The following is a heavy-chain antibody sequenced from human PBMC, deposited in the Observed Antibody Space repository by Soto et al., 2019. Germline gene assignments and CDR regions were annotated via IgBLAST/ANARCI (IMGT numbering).Heavy chain of an antibody. D-gene: IGHD2-21*02. V-gene: IGHV4-31*03. CDR1: GDSIGGVGY. CDR2: ISSSGST. Sequence: SETLSLTCTVSGDSIGGVGYWSWIRQFPGRGLEWIGCISSSGSTYYNPALNNRISLSLDTSQNQFSLKLPSVTAADAAIYYCARSGVTGIVIPSHWFDPWGQGTLVTVSS. CDR3: ARSGVTGIVIPSHWFDP. J-gene: IGHJ5*02.